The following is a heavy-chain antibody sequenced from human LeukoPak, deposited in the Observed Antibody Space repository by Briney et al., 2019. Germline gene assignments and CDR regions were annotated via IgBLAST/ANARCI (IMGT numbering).Heavy chain of an antibody. V-gene: IGHV1-24*01. CDR3: ATDTSSGHYHRRRAFDI. CDR1: GYTLTELS. Sequence: ASVKVSCKVSGYTLTELSMHWVRQAPGKGLEWMGGFDPEDGETIYAQKFQGRVTMTEDTSTDTAYMELSSLRSEDTAVYYCATDTSSGHYHRRRAFDIWGQGTMVTVSS. CDR2: FDPEDGET. J-gene: IGHJ3*02. D-gene: IGHD3-22*01.